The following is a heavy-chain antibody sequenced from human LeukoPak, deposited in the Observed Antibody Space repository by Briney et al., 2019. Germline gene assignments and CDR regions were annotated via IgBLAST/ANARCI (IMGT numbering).Heavy chain of an antibody. CDR2: ISSSGSTI. CDR1: GFTFSGFA. Sequence: GGSLRLSCAASGFTFSGFAMTWVRQAPGKGLEWVSYISSSGSTIYYADSVKGRFTISRDNAKNSLYLQMNSLRAEDTAVYYCARDDNPRYYYDSSGYYYWGQGTLVTVSS. J-gene: IGHJ4*02. D-gene: IGHD3-22*01. CDR3: ARDDNPRYYYDSSGYYY. V-gene: IGHV3-11*01.